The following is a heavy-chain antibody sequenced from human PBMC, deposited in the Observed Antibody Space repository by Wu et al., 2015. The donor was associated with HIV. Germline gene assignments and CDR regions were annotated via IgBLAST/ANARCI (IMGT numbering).Heavy chain of an antibody. CDR2: IIPIFTTA. Sequence: QVQLVQSGAEVKKPGSSVKVSCKASGGTFSSYVISWVRQAPGQGLEWMGGIIPIFTTAHYAQKFQGRVTITTDDSTSTAYMELSSLRSEDTAVYYCARTSDWPYYSGMDVWGQGTTVVVSS. J-gene: IGHJ6*02. CDR3: ARTSDWPYYSGMDV. V-gene: IGHV1-69*05. CDR1: GGTFSSYV. D-gene: IGHD6-19*01.